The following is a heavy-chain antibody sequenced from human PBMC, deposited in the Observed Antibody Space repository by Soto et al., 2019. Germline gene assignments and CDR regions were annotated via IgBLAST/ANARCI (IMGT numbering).Heavy chain of an antibody. V-gene: IGHV1-46*01. CDR3: ASEYSGYDRFDP. Sequence: ASVKVSCKASGYTFTSYYMHWVRQAPGQGLEWMGIINPSGGSTSYAQKFQGRVTMTRDTSTSTVYMELSSLRSEDTAVYYCASEYSGYDRFDPCGHRTLVTVSS. D-gene: IGHD5-12*01. CDR1: GYTFTSYY. CDR2: INPSGGST. J-gene: IGHJ5*02.